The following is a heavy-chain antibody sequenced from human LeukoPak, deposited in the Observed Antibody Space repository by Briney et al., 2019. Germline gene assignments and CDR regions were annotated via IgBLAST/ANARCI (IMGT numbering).Heavy chain of an antibody. CDR3: ARGRGSSGYYYAFDY. J-gene: IGHJ4*02. Sequence: GGSLRLSCAASGFTVSNNYMSWVRQAPGKGLGWVSYISSSGRTIKDADSVKGRFTISRDNAKNSLYLQMNSLRAEDTAVYYCARGRGSSGYYYAFDYWGQGTLVTVSS. D-gene: IGHD3-22*01. V-gene: IGHV3-11*04. CDR2: ISSSGRTI. CDR1: GFTVSNNY.